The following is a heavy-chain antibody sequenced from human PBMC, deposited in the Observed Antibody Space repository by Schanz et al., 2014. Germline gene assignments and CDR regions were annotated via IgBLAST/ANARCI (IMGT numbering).Heavy chain of an antibody. CDR3: ARDKGGYYPFDY. CDR2: IKQDESER. CDR1: GFTFSTYL. J-gene: IGHJ4*02. Sequence: EVQLVESGGGLVQPGGSLRLSCAASGFTFSTYLMSWVRQAPGKGLEWVANIKQDESERSYVDSVKGRFTISRDNAKNSLYLQMNSLRAEDTAVYYCARDKGGYYPFDYWGQGTLVTVSS. V-gene: IGHV3-7*01. D-gene: IGHD3-3*01.